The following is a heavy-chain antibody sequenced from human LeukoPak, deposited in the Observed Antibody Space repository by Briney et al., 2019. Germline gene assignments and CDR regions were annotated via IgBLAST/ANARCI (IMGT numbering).Heavy chain of an antibody. Sequence: GGSLTLLCARAGFIITVYHMDWVRQGRGKGLEWVVRSAATKSISCTRQYAASVRGLLGSSRDDSQNSLYLHLNSLKTEDSAVYYCVRVVTTGSGWYHFDNWGLGTLVTVSS. CDR3: VRVVTTGSGWYHFDN. D-gene: IGHD1-1*01. CDR2: SAATKSISCTR. CDR1: GFIITVYH. V-gene: IGHV3-72*01. J-gene: IGHJ4*02.